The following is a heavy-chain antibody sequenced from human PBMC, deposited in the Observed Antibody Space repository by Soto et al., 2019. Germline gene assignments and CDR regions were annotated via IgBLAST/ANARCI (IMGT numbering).Heavy chain of an antibody. Sequence: QVQLVQSGAEVKKPGASVKVSCKASGYTFTSYGISWVRQAPGQGLEWMGWISAYNGNTNYAQKLQGRVTMTIDTSTITAYMELRSLRSDDTAVYYCARGARIQLWPRNNWFDPWGQGTLVTVSS. CDR1: GYTFTSYG. CDR3: ARGARIQLWPRNNWFDP. V-gene: IGHV1-18*01. J-gene: IGHJ5*02. CDR2: ISAYNGNT. D-gene: IGHD5-18*01.